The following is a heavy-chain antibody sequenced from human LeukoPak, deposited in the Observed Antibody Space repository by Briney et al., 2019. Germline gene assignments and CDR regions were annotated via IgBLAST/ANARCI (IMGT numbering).Heavy chain of an antibody. CDR1: GGSFSGYY. V-gene: IGHV4-34*01. D-gene: IGHD3-10*01. CDR3: ARGRRLYGSGSHYRPNWFDP. CDR2: INHSGST. J-gene: IGHJ5*02. Sequence: PSETLSLTCAVYGGSFSGYYWSWIRQPPGKGLEWIGEINHSGSTNYNPSLKSRVTISVDTSKNQFSLKLSSVTAADTAVYYCARGRRLYGSGSHYRPNWFDPWGQGTLVTVSS.